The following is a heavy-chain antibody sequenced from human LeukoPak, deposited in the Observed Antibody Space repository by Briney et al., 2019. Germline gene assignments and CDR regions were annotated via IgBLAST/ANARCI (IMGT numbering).Heavy chain of an antibody. CDR1: GGSFSGYY. CDR3: ARDCSSGYLNWFDP. V-gene: IGHV4-34*01. Sequence: SETLSLTCAVYGGSFSGYYWSWIRQPPGKGLEWIGGINHSGSTNYNPSLKSRVTISVDTSKNQFSLKLSSVTAADTAVYYCARDCSSGYLNWFDPWGQGTLVTVSS. J-gene: IGHJ5*02. CDR2: INHSGST. D-gene: IGHD3-22*01.